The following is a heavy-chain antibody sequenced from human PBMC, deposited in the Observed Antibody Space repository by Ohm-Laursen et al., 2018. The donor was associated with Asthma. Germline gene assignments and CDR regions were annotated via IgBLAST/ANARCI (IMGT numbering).Heavy chain of an antibody. CDR1: GFTFSSYA. D-gene: IGHD3-3*01. J-gene: IGHJ6*02. V-gene: IGHV3-11*06. Sequence: GSLRLSCTASGFTFSSYAMSWIRQAPGKGLEWVSYISSSSSYTNYADSVKGRFTISRDNAKNSLYLQMNSLRAEDTAVYYCASFQIFGVVIPSSDDYYYGMDVWGQGTTVTVSS. CDR3: ASFQIFGVVIPSSDDYYYGMDV. CDR2: ISSSSSYT.